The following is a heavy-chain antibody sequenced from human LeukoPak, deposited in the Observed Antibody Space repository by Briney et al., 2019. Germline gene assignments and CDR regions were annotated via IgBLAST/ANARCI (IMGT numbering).Heavy chain of an antibody. CDR1: GYSISSGYY. J-gene: IGHJ6*03. Sequence: SETLSLTCTVSGYSISSGYYWGWIRQPPGKGLEWIGSIYHSGSTYYNPSLKSRVTISVDTSKNQFSLKLSSVTAADTAVYYCATGDYYYMDVWGKGTTVTVSS. CDR2: IYHSGST. D-gene: IGHD3-10*01. CDR3: ATGDYYYMDV. V-gene: IGHV4-38-2*02.